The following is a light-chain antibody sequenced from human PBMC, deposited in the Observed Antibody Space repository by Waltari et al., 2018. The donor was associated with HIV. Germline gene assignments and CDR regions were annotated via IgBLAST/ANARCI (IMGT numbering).Light chain of an antibody. V-gene: IGLV1-40*01. Sequence: QAVLTQPPSVSGAPGQRVTISCTGSSSNIGAGHDVHWYQQLPGTAPKLLIYGDTHRPSVGPDRFAGAKAGTSAALAIAGLQTEDEAVFYCQSFDSSLSNLVVFGGGTKVTVL. CDR2: GDT. CDR1: SSNIGAGHD. CDR3: QSFDSSLSNLVV. J-gene: IGLJ2*01.